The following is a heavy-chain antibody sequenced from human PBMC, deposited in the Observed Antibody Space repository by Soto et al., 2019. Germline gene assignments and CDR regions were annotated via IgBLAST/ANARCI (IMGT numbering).Heavy chain of an antibody. Sequence: KTSETLSLTCAVYGGSFSGYYWSWIRQPPGKGLEWIGEINHSGSTNYNPSLKSRVTISVDTSKNQFSLKLSSVTAADTAVYYCATRKTYNWFDPWGQGTLVTVSS. V-gene: IGHV4-34*01. CDR2: INHSGST. CDR3: ATRKTYNWFDP. J-gene: IGHJ5*02. CDR1: GGSFSGYY.